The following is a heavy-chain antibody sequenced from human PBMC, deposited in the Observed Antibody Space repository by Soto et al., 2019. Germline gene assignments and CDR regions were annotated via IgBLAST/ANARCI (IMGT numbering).Heavy chain of an antibody. D-gene: IGHD3-9*01. Sequence: TGGSLRLSCAASGFTFSSYAMSWVRQAPGKGLEWVSAISGSGGSTYYADSVKGRFTISRDNSKNTLYLQMNSLRAEDTAVYYCAKDRYPRYFDWLLNFDYWGQGTLVTVSS. V-gene: IGHV3-23*01. J-gene: IGHJ4*02. CDR2: ISGSGGST. CDR3: AKDRYPRYFDWLLNFDY. CDR1: GFTFSSYA.